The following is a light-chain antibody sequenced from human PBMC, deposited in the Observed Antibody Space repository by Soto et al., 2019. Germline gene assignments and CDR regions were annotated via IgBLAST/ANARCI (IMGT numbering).Light chain of an antibody. CDR3: QQTYT. Sequence: EIVLTQSPATLSLSPGERATLSCRASQSVSSYLAWYKQKPGQAPRLLIYDSSNRATGIPARFSVSGSGTDFTLSFSSLEHEDFGVYYCQQTYTFGQGTKLEIK. J-gene: IGKJ2*01. CDR1: QSVSSY. CDR2: DSS. V-gene: IGKV3-11*01.